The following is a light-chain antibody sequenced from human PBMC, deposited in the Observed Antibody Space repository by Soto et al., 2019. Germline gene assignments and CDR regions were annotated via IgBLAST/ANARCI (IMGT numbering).Light chain of an antibody. J-gene: IGKJ3*01. V-gene: IGKV1-5*03. CDR1: QSISSW. Sequence: DIQMTQSPSTLSESVGDRVTITCRASQSISSWLAWYQQKPGKAPKLLIYKASTLESGVPSRFSGSGSGTEFTLTISSLQTNDFATYYCQQSFTFGPGTKVDIK. CDR2: KAS. CDR3: QQSFT.